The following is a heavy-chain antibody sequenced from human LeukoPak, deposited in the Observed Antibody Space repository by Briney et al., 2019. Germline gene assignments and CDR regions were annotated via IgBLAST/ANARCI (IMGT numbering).Heavy chain of an antibody. CDR1: GFTFSSYS. D-gene: IGHD3-3*01. J-gene: IGHJ4*02. CDR3: AREYDFWSGYYIDY. CDR2: ISSSSSYI. Sequence: GGSLRLSCAASGFTFSSYSMNWVRQAPGKGLEWVLSISSSSSYIYYADSVKGRFTISRDNAKNSLYLQMNSLRAEDTAVHYCAREYDFWSGYYIDYWGQGTLVTVSS. V-gene: IGHV3-21*01.